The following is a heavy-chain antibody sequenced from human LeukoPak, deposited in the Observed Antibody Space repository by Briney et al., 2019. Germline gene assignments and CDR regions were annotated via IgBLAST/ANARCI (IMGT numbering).Heavy chain of an antibody. CDR1: GFTFSSYA. J-gene: IGHJ3*02. Sequence: GGSLRLSCAAPGFTFSSYAMSWVRQAPGKGLEWVSAISGSGGSTYYADSVKGRFTISRDNSKNTLYLQMNSLRAEDTAVYYCAKGDHYYDSSGYSDAFDIWGQGTMVTVSS. V-gene: IGHV3-23*01. CDR3: AKGDHYYDSSGYSDAFDI. CDR2: ISGSGGST. D-gene: IGHD3-22*01.